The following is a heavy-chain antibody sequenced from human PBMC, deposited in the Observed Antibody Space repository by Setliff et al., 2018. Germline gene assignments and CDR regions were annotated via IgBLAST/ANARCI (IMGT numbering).Heavy chain of an antibody. CDR2: IHHDGTT. Sequence: PSETLSLTCAVSGVSVNSLTWWSCVRQSPGKGLEWIGHIHHDGTTKSYPSVHFNQSLKSRVTISLDSSKNQFSLRLSSVTAADAAVYFCAGESATIGEFPLYYFDKWGQGIPVTVSS. J-gene: IGHJ4*02. CDR1: GVSVNSLTW. V-gene: IGHV4-4*02. CDR3: AGESATIGEFPLYYFDK. D-gene: IGHD3-10*01.